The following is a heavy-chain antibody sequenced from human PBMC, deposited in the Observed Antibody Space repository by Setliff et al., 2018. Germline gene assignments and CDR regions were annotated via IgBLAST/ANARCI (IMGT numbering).Heavy chain of an antibody. CDR2: INGDATIA. CDR1: GFNFNKYW. V-gene: IGHV3-74*01. D-gene: IGHD2-15*01. J-gene: IGHJ6*02. CDR3: TTDKCCGAPVYFYYGMDV. Sequence: PGGSLRLSCTVYGFNFNKYWMYWVRQAPGKGLEWVSRINGDATIAHYADSVKGRFTISRDDSKNTLYLQMNSLNTEDTAVYYCTTDKCCGAPVYFYYGMDVWGQGTTVTVSS.